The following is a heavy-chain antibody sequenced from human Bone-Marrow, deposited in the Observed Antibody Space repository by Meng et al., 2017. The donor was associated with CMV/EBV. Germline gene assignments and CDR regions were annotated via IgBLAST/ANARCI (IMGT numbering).Heavy chain of an antibody. V-gene: IGHV3-30*04. J-gene: IGHJ4*02. CDR3: ARDGGGADPRLDY. Sequence: GGSLRLSCAASGFNFSSDAMHWVRQAPGKGLEWVTVISYDGTDKYYADSVKGRFTISRDTYKNTLYLQMNSLRAEDTAVYYGARDGGGADPRLDYWGRGTLVAVSS. CDR2: ISYDGTDK. CDR1: GFNFSSDA. D-gene: IGHD3-16*01.